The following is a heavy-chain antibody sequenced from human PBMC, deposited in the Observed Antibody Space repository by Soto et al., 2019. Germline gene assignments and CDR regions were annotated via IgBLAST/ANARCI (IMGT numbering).Heavy chain of an antibody. Sequence: QVQLMESGGGVVQPGGSLRLSYVTSGFTFSRYSMHWFRQAPGKGLEWVAVTSSDGGTKFYADSVKGRFTVSRDNSKNTLYLQMNSLRPEDTAVYYCAREVVLTEWYFENWGQGILVTVSS. CDR2: TSSDGGTK. CDR1: GFTFSRYS. J-gene: IGHJ4*02. D-gene: IGHD2-21*01. CDR3: AREVVLTEWYFEN. V-gene: IGHV3-30-3*01.